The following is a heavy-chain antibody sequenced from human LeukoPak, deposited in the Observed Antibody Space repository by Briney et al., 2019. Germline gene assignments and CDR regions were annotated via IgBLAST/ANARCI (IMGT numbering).Heavy chain of an antibody. CDR2: LYPGDSDT. D-gene: IGHD6-13*01. V-gene: IGHV5-51*01. Sequence: KSLKLSCKGSGYRFASYSIGSMRHMPGKGLEWMEILYPGDSDTRYSPSFQGQDTISADKAISTAYLQWSSLKASDTVMYYWARGYTSSWPDLWGQGTLVTVSS. CDR3: ARGYTSSWPDL. CDR1: GYRFASYS. J-gene: IGHJ5*02.